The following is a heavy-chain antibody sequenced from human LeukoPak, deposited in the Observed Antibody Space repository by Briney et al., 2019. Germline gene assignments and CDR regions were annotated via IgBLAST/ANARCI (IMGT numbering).Heavy chain of an antibody. Sequence: GGSLRLSCTASGFTFRNFGVHWVRQTPDKGLEWVAHISYDGGTISYADSVKGRFTVSRDNAKNTLNLQMNSLRPEDTAVYCCARDFGLLVTLYYFDFCSQGTLVTVCS. D-gene: IGHD2-8*02. CDR1: GFTFRNFG. CDR2: ISYDGGTI. J-gene: IGHJ4*02. CDR3: ARDFGLLVTLYYFDF. V-gene: IGHV3-30*04.